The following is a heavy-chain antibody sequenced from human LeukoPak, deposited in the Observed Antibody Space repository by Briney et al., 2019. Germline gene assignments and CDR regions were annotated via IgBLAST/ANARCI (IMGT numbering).Heavy chain of an antibody. CDR1: GYTFIGYY. V-gene: IGHV1-2*02. CDR2: INPNSGGT. J-gene: IGHJ5*02. CDR3: AREHYDDDYVGGRFDP. Sequence: ASVKVSCKASGYTFIGYYMHWVRQAPGQGLEWMGWINPNSGGTNCAQQFQGRVTMTRDTSISTAYMELSRLRSDDTAVYYCAREHYDDDYVGGRFDPWGQGTLVTVSS. D-gene: IGHD4-17*01.